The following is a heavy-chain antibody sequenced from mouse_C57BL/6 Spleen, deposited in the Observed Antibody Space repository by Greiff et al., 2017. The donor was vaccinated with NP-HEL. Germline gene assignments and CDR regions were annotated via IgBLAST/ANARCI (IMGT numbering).Heavy chain of an antibody. V-gene: IGHV1-26*01. CDR2: INPNNGGT. D-gene: IGHD1-1*01. CDR1: GYTFTDYY. Sequence: EVQLQQSGPELVKPGASVKISCKASGYTFTDYYMNWVKQSHGKSLEWIGDINPNNGGTSYNQKFKGKATLTVDKSSSPAYMELRSLTSEDSAVYYCARDRYGSSYFDYWGQGTTLTVSS. J-gene: IGHJ2*01. CDR3: ARDRYGSSYFDY.